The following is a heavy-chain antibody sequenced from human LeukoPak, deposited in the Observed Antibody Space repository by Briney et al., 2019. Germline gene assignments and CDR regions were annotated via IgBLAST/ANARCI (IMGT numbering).Heavy chain of an antibody. Sequence: PSETLSLTCTVSGGSISSYYWSWIRQTPGKGLEWIGYIYTSGSTNYNPSLKSRVTISVDTSKNQFSLKLSSVTAADTAVYYCARRLRWLQLDAFDIWGQGTMVTVYS. CDR2: IYTSGST. D-gene: IGHD5-24*01. CDR1: GGSISSYY. J-gene: IGHJ3*02. CDR3: ARRLRWLQLDAFDI. V-gene: IGHV4-4*09.